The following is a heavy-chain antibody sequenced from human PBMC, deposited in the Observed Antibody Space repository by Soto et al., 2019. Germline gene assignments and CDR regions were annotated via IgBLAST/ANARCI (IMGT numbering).Heavy chain of an antibody. Sequence: HVQLVQSGAEVKKPGASVKVSCKASGYTFTSYAMHWVRQAPGQRLEWMGWINAGNGNTKYSQKFQGRVTITRDTSASTAYMELSSLRSEDTAVYYCARAASRITMVRGVYYFDYWGQGTLVTVSS. D-gene: IGHD3-10*01. CDR1: GYTFTSYA. CDR2: INAGNGNT. J-gene: IGHJ4*02. CDR3: ARAASRITMVRGVYYFDY. V-gene: IGHV1-3*01.